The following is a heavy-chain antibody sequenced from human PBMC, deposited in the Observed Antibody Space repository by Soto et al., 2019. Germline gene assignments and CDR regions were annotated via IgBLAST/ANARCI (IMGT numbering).Heavy chain of an antibody. CDR3: TKDSRVTMVRGVIIPPGY. Sequence: GGSLRLSCAASGFTFRNYGMNWVRQAPGKGLEWVSYIGIGSSTTYYADSVKGRFTISRDNAKNTLYLQMNSLRAEDTAVYYCTKDSRVTMVRGVIIPPGYWGQGT. CDR1: GFTFRNYG. V-gene: IGHV3-48*01. CDR2: IGIGSSTT. D-gene: IGHD3-10*01. J-gene: IGHJ4*02.